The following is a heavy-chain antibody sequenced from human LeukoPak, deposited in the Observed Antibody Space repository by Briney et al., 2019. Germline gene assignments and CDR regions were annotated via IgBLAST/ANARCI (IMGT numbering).Heavy chain of an antibody. J-gene: IGHJ4*02. CDR1: VFALSDYY. D-gene: IGHD6-19*01. Sequence: GRSVRLSCAASVFALSDYYMRWMRQAPGKGLEGVSYIVGSGRSIYYAEAVKGRYTISRDNPKKSVYLQMISLRAEDTAVYYCARGYGSGWYQGGFDYWGQGTLVTVSS. CDR3: ARGYGSGWYQGGFDY. V-gene: IGHV3-11*01. CDR2: IVGSGRSI.